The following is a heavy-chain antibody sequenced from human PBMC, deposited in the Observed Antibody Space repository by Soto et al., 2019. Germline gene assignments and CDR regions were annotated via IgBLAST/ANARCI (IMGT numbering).Heavy chain of an antibody. CDR3: AREVRRSCTNGVCTRDSYYGMDV. CDR1: GFTFSSYA. V-gene: IGHV3-30-3*01. J-gene: IGHJ6*04. Sequence: PLRLSCAASGFTFSSYAMHWVRQAPGKGLEWVAVMSYDGSNKYYADSVKGRFTISRDNSKNTLYLQMNSLRAEHTAVYYCAREVRRSCTNGVCTRDSYYGMDVWGKGTTVPVAS. D-gene: IGHD2-8*01. CDR2: MSYDGSNK.